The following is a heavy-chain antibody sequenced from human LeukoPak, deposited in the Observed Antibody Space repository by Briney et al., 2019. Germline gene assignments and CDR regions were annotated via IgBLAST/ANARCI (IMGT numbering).Heavy chain of an antibody. D-gene: IGHD3-16*01. CDR3: ARGPWGTFDY. CDR1: GFTFSGYT. V-gene: IGHV3-21*01. J-gene: IGHJ4*02. CDR2: ISSSSTNI. Sequence: GGSLRLSCAASGFTFSGYTINWVRQAPGKGLEWVSSISSSSTNIYYADSVRGRFTISRDNAKNSLYLQMNSLRAEDTAVYYCARGPWGTFDYWGQGTLVTVSS.